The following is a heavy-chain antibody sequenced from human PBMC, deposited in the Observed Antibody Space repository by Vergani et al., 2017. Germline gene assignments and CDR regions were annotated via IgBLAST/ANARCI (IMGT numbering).Heavy chain of an antibody. V-gene: IGHV3-23*01. Sequence: EVQLLQSEGAVVKPGGSLRLSWVASGFTLSSHARSWVRPGQGQGLEWGSSIKNTGDSTHYADSVKGRFTISRDNSKNTLYLQMNSLIVEVTAVYYCGGGSDNYNWGQGTLVTVSS. J-gene: IGHJ4*02. CDR2: IKNTGDST. CDR3: GGGSDNYN. D-gene: IGHD5-24*01. CDR1: GFTLSSHA.